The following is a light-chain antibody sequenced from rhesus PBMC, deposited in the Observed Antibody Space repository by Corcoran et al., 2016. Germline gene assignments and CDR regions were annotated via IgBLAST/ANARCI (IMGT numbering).Light chain of an antibody. CDR3: LQDYTTPYS. Sequence: DIQMTQSPSSLSASVGDRVTVTCRASQGINKELSWYQQKPGKAPTPLIYAASGLQTGASSRFSGCGSGTDYTFTISSLQPEDVATYYCLQDYTTPYSFGQGTKVEIK. CDR1: QGINKE. V-gene: IGKV1-94*01. CDR2: AAS. J-gene: IGKJ2*01.